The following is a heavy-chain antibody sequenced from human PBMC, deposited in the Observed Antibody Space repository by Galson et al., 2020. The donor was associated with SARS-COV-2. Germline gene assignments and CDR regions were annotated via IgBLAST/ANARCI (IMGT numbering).Heavy chain of an antibody. D-gene: IGHD5-18*01. CDR1: GGSISSSSYY. V-gene: IGHV4-39*07. CDR2: IYFGRTT. CDR3: ASDRVGGGYRTGVGNFDS. Sequence: ASETLPLTCSVSGGSISSSSYYWGWIRPPPGKGLEWIGSIYFGRTTYYSPSLKSRVTMSVDTSKNQFSLKLSSVTAADAAVYYCASDRVGGGYRTGVGNFDSWGQGTLGTVSS. J-gene: IGHJ4*02.